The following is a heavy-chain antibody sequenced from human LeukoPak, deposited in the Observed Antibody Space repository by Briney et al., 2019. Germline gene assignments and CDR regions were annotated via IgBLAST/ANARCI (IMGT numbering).Heavy chain of an antibody. V-gene: IGHV3-11*01. J-gene: IGHJ4*02. Sequence: GGSLRLSCAASGFTFSDYYMSWIRQAPGKGLEWVSYISSSGSTIYYADSVKGRFTISRDNAKNSLYLQMNSLRAEDTALYYCAKDIFTMVRGVVDYWGQGTLVTVSS. CDR3: AKDIFTMVRGVVDY. CDR2: ISSSGSTI. CDR1: GFTFSDYY. D-gene: IGHD3-10*01.